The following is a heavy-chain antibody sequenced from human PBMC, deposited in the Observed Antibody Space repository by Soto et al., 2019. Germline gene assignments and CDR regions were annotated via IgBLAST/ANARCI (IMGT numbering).Heavy chain of an antibody. CDR1: GGTFSSYA. Sequence: QVQLVQAGAEVKKPGSSVKVSCKASGGTFSSYAISWVRQAPGQGLEWMGGIIPIFGTANYAQKFQGRVTITADKSTSTAYMELSSLRSEDTAVYYCARTPFSQGVFSWFDPWGQGTLVTVSS. J-gene: IGHJ5*02. V-gene: IGHV1-69*06. CDR3: ARTPFSQGVFSWFDP. CDR2: IIPIFGTA. D-gene: IGHD6-13*01.